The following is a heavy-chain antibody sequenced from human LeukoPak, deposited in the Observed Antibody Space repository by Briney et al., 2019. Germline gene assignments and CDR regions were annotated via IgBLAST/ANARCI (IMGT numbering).Heavy chain of an antibody. D-gene: IGHD3-3*01. CDR1: GFTFSTFA. Sequence: PGGSLRLSCAASGFTFSTFAMIWVRQPPGKGLEWVSSISSGSTYRYYADSVKGRFTISRDNAKNSLYLQMNSLRAEDTAVYYCARGSGRFLEWLLLFDYWGQGTLVTVSS. J-gene: IGHJ4*02. V-gene: IGHV3-21*01. CDR3: ARGSGRFLEWLLLFDY. CDR2: ISSGSTYR.